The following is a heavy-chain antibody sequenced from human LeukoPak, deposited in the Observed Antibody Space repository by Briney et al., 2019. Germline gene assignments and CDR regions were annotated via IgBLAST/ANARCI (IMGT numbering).Heavy chain of an antibody. D-gene: IGHD2-2*01. V-gene: IGHV1-2*02. CDR2: INPNSGGT. CDR1: GYTFTGYY. J-gene: IGHJ4*02. Sequence: ASVKVSCKATGYTFTGYYMHLVRQAPGQGLEWMGWINPNSGGTNYAQKFQGRVTMTRDTSISTAYMELSRLRSDDTAVYYCASGSDPIVVVPAAETSDYWGQGTLVTVSS. CDR3: ASGSDPIVVVPAAETSDY.